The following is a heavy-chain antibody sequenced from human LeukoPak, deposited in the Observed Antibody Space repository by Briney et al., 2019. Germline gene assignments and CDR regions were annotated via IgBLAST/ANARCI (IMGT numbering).Heavy chain of an antibody. J-gene: IGHJ6*03. CDR2: IYYSGST. Sequence: SETLSLTCTVSGGSISSYYWSWVRQPPGKGLEWIGYIYYSGSTNYNPSLQSRVTISVDPSKNQFSLKLSSVTAADTAVYYCARVSRYYYYMDVWGKGTTVTVSS. CDR3: ARVSRYYYYMDV. CDR1: GGSISSYY. V-gene: IGHV4-59*01.